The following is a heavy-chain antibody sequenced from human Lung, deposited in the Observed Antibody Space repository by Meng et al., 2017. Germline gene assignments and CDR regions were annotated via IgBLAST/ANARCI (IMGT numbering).Heavy chain of an antibody. CDR3: ARESDKGYYFDY. CDR2: IWYDGSNK. D-gene: IGHD2-21*01. V-gene: IGHV3-33*01. CDR1: GFTFSSYG. J-gene: IGHJ4*02. Sequence: QVQLGERGGGVVQPGGSLRPSCAASGFTFSSYGMHWVRQAPGKGLEWVAVIWYDGSNKYYADSVKGRFTISRDNSKNTLYLQMNSLRAEDTAVYYCARESDKGYYFDYWGQGTLVTVSS.